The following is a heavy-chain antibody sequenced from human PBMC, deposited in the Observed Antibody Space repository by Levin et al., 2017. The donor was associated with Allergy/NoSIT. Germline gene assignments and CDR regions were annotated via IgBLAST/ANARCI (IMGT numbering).Heavy chain of an antibody. Sequence: GGSLRLSCAASGFTFSNYGMHWVRQAPGKGLEWLTLISYDGSNKYYADSVKGRFTISRDNSNNTLYLQMNSLRPEDTAVYYCAKWDCSSTNCYTGGDAFDIWGQGTMVSVSS. D-gene: IGHD2-2*02. CDR1: GFTFSNYG. CDR2: ISYDGSNK. CDR3: AKWDCSSTNCYTGGDAFDI. V-gene: IGHV3-30*18. J-gene: IGHJ3*02.